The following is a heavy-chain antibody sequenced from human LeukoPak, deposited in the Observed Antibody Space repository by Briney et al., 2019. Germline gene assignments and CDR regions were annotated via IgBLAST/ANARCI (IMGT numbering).Heavy chain of an antibody. CDR3: ARVVMTTRPLDY. CDR2: ISVTGTYI. CDR1: GFTFSSYS. J-gene: IGHJ4*02. V-gene: IGHV3-21*01. Sequence: GGSLRLPCAASGFTFSSYSMNWVRQAPGKVLEWVSAISVTGTYIYYADSVKGRFTISRDNAKNSLYLQMNSLRAEDTAVYYCARVVMTTRPLDYWGQGTLVTVSS. D-gene: IGHD2-21*01.